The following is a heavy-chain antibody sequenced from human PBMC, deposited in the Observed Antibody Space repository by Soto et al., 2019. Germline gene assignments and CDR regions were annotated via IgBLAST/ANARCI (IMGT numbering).Heavy chain of an antibody. CDR3: ARDTSSSWIDY. Sequence: PWGSLRLSCAASGFTFSSYGMHWGRQAPGKGLEWVAVIWYDGSNKYYADSVKGRFTISRDNSKNTLYLQMNSLRAEDTAVYYCARDTSSSWIDYWGQGTLVTVSS. J-gene: IGHJ4*02. V-gene: IGHV3-33*01. CDR2: IWYDGSNK. CDR1: GFTFSSYG. D-gene: IGHD6-13*01.